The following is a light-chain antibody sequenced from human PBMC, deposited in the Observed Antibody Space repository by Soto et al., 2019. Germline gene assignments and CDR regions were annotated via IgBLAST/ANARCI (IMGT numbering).Light chain of an antibody. Sequence: DIQMTQSLSSLSASVGDRVTITCRASQSISNSLSRYQQKPGKAPNFLIYVASTLQSGVPSRFSGSGSGTDFTLTISSLQPEDVATYYCQQTFSPPYTFGQGTKVEIK. CDR2: VAS. J-gene: IGKJ2*01. CDR3: QQTFSPPYT. CDR1: QSISNS. V-gene: IGKV1-39*01.